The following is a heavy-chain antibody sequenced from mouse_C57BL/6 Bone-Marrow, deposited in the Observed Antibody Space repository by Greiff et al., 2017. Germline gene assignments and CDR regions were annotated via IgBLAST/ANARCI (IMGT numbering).Heavy chain of an antibody. CDR3: ARWTYQFGMDY. V-gene: IGHV1-4*01. J-gene: IGHJ4*01. CDR2: INPSSGYP. D-gene: IGHD5-1*01. CDR1: GYTFTSYT. Sequence: QVQLQQSGAELARPGASVKMSCKASGYTFTSYTLHWVKQRPGQGLEWIGYINPSSGYPKYNQKFKDKATLTADKSSSTAYMQLSSLTSEDSAVYYCARWTYQFGMDYWGQGTSVTVSS.